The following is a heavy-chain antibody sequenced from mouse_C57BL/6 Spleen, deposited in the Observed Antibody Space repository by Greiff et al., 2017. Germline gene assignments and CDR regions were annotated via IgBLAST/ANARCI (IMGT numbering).Heavy chain of an antibody. D-gene: IGHD1-1*01. V-gene: IGHV1-15*01. CDR1: GYTFTDYE. CDR3: TITTVVATWMDY. Sequence: QVQLQQSGAELVRPGASVTLSCKASGYTFTDYEMHWVKQTPVHGLEWIGAIDPETGGTAYNQKFKGKAILTADKSSSTAYMELRSLTSEDSAVYYGTITTVVATWMDYWGQGTSVTVSS. CDR2: IDPETGGT. J-gene: IGHJ4*01.